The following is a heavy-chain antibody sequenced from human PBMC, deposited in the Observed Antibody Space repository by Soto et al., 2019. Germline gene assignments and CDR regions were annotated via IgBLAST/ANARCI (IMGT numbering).Heavy chain of an antibody. CDR1: GYTFTSYA. J-gene: IGHJ6*02. V-gene: IGHV1-3*01. CDR2: INAGNGNT. Sequence: ASVKVSCKASGYTFTSYAMHWVRQAPGQRLEWMGWINAGNGNTKYSQKFQGRVTITRDTSASTGYMELSSLRSEDTAVYYCARDGEYSSGSDYYYYYGMDVWGQGTTVTVSS. CDR3: ARDGEYSSGSDYYYYYGMDV. D-gene: IGHD6-19*01.